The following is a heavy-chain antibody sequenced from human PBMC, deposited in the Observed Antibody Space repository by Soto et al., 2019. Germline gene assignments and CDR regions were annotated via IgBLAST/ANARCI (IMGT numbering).Heavy chain of an antibody. CDR2: ISGYNGNT. CDR3: ARDIVVGTPAIPLPVYPYDGMDV. CDR1: GYNFTNYG. D-gene: IGHD2-2*02. J-gene: IGHJ6*02. V-gene: IGHV1-18*04. Sequence: QVQLVQSEAEMKKPGASVTVSCKASGYNFTNYGISWVRQAPGQGLQWMGWISGYNGNTHDAHKFQGRVTMTTDTSTTTAYIELRSLRSDDTAVYYCARDIVVGTPAIPLPVYPYDGMDVWGQGTTVTVSS.